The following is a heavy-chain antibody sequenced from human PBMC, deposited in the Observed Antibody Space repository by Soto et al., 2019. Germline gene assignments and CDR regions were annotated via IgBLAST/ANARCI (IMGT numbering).Heavy chain of an antibody. CDR3: AKGRSNYYGSGSYYPLPFY. CDR2: ISYDGSNK. CDR1: GFTFSSNG. Sequence: QVQLVESGGGVVQPGRSLRLSCAASGFTFSSNGMHWVRQAPGKGREWGAVISYDGSNKYYADSVKGRFTISRDNSKNTLYLQMNSLRAEDTAVYYCAKGRSNYYGSGSYYPLPFYWGQGTLVTVSS. V-gene: IGHV3-30*18. J-gene: IGHJ4*02. D-gene: IGHD3-10*01.